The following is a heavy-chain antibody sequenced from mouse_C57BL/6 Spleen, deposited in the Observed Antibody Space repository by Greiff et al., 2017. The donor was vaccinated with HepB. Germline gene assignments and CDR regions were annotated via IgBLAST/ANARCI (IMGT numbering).Heavy chain of an antibody. V-gene: IGHV5-4*01. J-gene: IGHJ2*01. CDR1: GFTFSSYA. CDR2: ISDGGSYT. D-gene: IGHD2-4*01. Sequence: EVKLVESGGGLVKPGGSLKLSCAASGFTFSSYAMSWVRQTPEKRLEWVATISDGGSYTYYPDNVKGRFTISRDNAKNNLYLQRSHLKSEDTAMYYCARELRGYFDYWGQGTTLTVSS. CDR3: ARELRGYFDY.